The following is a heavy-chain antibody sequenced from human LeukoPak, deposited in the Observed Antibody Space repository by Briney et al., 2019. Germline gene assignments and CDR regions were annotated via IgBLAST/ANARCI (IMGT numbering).Heavy chain of an antibody. D-gene: IGHD2-2*01. V-gene: IGHV4-59*01. CDR3: ARTDAIVVVPAATTRHYYMDV. J-gene: IGHJ6*03. Sequence: SETLSLTCTVSGGSISSYYWSWIRQPPGKGLEWIGYIYYSGSTNYNPSLKSRVTISVDTSKNQFSLKLSSVTAADTAVYYCARTDAIVVVPAATTRHYYMDVWGKGTTVTVSS. CDR2: IYYSGST. CDR1: GGSISSYY.